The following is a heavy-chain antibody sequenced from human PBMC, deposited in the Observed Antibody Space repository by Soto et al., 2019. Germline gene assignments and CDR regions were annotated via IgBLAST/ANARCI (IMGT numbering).Heavy chain of an antibody. CDR3: AADLPYNWHYGRLDP. Sequence: QMQLVQSGPEVKKPGTSVKVSCKASGFTFTSSAVQWVRQARGQRLEWIGWIVVGSGNTNYAQKFQERVTITRDMSTSTAYMELSSLRSEDTAVYYCAADLPYNWHYGRLDPWGQGTLVTVSS. CDR1: GFTFTSSA. J-gene: IGHJ5*02. V-gene: IGHV1-58*01. CDR2: IVVGSGNT. D-gene: IGHD1-7*01.